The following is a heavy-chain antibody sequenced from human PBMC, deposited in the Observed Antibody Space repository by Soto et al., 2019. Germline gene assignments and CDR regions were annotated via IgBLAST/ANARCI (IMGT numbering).Heavy chain of an antibody. Sequence: ASVKVSCKASGYTFTGYYMHWVRQAPGQGLEWMGWINPNSGGTNYAQKFQGWVTMTRDTSISTAYMELSRLRSDDTAVYYCARRFRYNDAYHAFDLWGQGTMVTVS. V-gene: IGHV1-2*04. CDR1: GYTFTGYY. D-gene: IGHD1-1*01. J-gene: IGHJ3*01. CDR2: INPNSGGT. CDR3: ARRFRYNDAYHAFDL.